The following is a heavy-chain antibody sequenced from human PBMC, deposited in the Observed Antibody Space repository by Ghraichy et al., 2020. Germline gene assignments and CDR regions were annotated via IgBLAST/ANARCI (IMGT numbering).Heavy chain of an antibody. CDR1: GFTFSDHY. Sequence: GESLNISCAASGFTFSDHYMDWVRQAPGKGLEWVGRTRNKANSNTIEYAASVKGRFTISRDDSKSSLYLQMNSLKTEETAVYYCARDKGGVVAPPGSYYYYCMDVWCQGTTVTVSS. J-gene: IGHJ6*02. CDR3: ARDKGGVVAPPGSYYYYCMDV. D-gene: IGHD2-2*01. V-gene: IGHV3-72*01. CDR2: TRNKANSNTI.